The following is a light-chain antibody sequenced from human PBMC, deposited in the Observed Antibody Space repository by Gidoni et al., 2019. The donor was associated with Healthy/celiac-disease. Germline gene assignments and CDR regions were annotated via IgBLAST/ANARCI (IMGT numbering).Light chain of an antibody. CDR1: QSVSSSY. CDR2: GAS. J-gene: IGKJ4*01. Sequence: EIVLTQSPGTLSLSPGERATLSCRASQSVSSSYLAWYQQKPGQAPRLLIYGASSRATVIPDRFSGSGSGTDFTLTISRLEPEDFAVYYCQQYGSSPLTFGGGTKVGSN. V-gene: IGKV3-20*01. CDR3: QQYGSSPLT.